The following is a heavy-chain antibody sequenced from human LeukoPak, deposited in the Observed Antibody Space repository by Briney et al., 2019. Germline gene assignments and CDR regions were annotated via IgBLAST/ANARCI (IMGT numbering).Heavy chain of an antibody. V-gene: IGHV4-39*07. CDR3: ARDRTVTTPKVFNGMDV. D-gene: IGHD4-17*01. J-gene: IGHJ6*02. CDR2: IYYSGST. CDR1: GVSISSSSYY. Sequence: SETLSLTCTVSGVSISSSSYYWGWIRQPPGKGLEWIGSIYYSGSTYYNPSLKSRVTISVDTSKNQFSLKLSSVTAAGTAVYYCARDRTVTTPKVFNGMDVWGQGTTVTVSS.